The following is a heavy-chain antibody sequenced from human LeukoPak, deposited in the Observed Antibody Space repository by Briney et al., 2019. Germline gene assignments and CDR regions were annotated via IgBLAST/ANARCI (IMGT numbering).Heavy chain of an antibody. CDR3: ASYPRYMSSPPFDY. CDR1: GYTFTGQF. Sequence: ASVKVSCKASGYTFTGQFMHWVRQAPEQGLEWMGWMNPNTGDTNYAQSFQGRLAMTRDTTITTAYMELSRLTSDDTAVYYCASYPRYMSSPPFDYWGQGNLVTVSS. V-gene: IGHV1-2*02. D-gene: IGHD5-12*01. J-gene: IGHJ4*02. CDR2: MNPNTGDT.